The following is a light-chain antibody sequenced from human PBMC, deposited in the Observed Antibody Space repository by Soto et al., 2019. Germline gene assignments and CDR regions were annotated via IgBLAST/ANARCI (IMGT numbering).Light chain of an antibody. J-gene: IGKJ1*01. CDR2: EVS. V-gene: IGKV2-30*02. CDR1: QSLIHSDGNTY. Sequence: DVGMTQSPLSLPVTLEQPASISCRSSQSLIHSDGNTYLSWFQQRPGQSPRRLIYEVSDRDSGVPDRFTGSGSGTDFTLKISRVEAEDVGVYYCMQGTHWPWTFGQGTEVEIK. CDR3: MQGTHWPWT.